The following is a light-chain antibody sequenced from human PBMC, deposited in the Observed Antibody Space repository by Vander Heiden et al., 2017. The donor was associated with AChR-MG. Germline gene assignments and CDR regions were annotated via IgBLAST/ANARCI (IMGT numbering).Light chain of an antibody. V-gene: IGKV3-20*01. Sequence: ELVLTQSPGTLSLSPGERATLSCRASQSVSSSYLAWYQQKPDQAPRLLIYGASSRATGIPDRFSGSGSGTDFTLTISRLEPEDFAVYYCQHYGSSAGFTFGPGTKVDFK. CDR1: QSVSSSY. CDR3: QHYGSSAGFT. CDR2: GAS. J-gene: IGKJ3*01.